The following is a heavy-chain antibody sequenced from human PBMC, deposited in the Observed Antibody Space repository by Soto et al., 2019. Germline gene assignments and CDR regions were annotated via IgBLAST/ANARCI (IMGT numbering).Heavy chain of an antibody. Sequence: EVQLVESGGGLVKPGGSLRLSCAASGFTFSNAWMSWVRQAPGTGLEWVGRIKSKTDGGTTDYAAPVKGRFTIKRDDSTSTPDLQMNSLTTEDTAVYYCTTVGVQLEQPKRFAPWGQGTLVTVSS. V-gene: IGHV3-15*01. CDR3: TTVGVQLEQPKRFAP. J-gene: IGHJ5*02. CDR1: GFTFSNAW. CDR2: IKSKTDGGTT. D-gene: IGHD1-1*01.